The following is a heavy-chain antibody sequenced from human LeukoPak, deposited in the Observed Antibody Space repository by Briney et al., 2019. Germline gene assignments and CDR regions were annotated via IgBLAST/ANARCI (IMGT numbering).Heavy chain of an antibody. J-gene: IGHJ4*02. D-gene: IGHD3-10*01. V-gene: IGHV3-21*01. Sequence: GGSLRLSCAASGFTFSSYSMNWVRQAPGKGLEWVSYIRSSSSYIYYAGSVKGRVTISRDNAKKSLYLQMNSLRAEDTAVYYCARDGSGSYFFDYWGQGTLVTVSS. CDR1: GFTFSSYS. CDR2: IRSSSSYI. CDR3: ARDGSGSYFFDY.